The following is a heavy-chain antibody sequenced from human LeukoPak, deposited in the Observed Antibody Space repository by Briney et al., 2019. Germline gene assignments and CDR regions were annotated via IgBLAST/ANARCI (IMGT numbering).Heavy chain of an antibody. CDR3: AKDPFTFLSNVHYYYYGMDV. CDR1: GGSISSYY. D-gene: IGHD2/OR15-2a*01. CDR2: IYTGGST. V-gene: IGHV4-4*07. Sequence: SETLSLTCTVSGGSISSYYWSWIRQPAGKGLEWIGRIYTGGSTNYNPSLKSRVTMSVDTSKNQFSLKLSSVTAEDTAVYYCAKDPFTFLSNVHYYYYGMDVWGQGTTVTVSS. J-gene: IGHJ6*02.